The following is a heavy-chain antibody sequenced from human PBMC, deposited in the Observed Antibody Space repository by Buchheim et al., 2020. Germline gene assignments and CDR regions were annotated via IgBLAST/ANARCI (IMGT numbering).Heavy chain of an antibody. Sequence: EVQLLESGGGLVQPGGSMRLSCAASGFTFSSYAMSWVRQAPGTGLEWVSAISGSGGSTYYAASVKGRFTISRDNSKNTLYLQMNSLRAEDTAVYYCAKATEIVVVPAAVNYYYYGMDVWGQGTT. CDR1: GFTFSSYA. CDR3: AKATEIVVVPAAVNYYYYGMDV. J-gene: IGHJ6*02. V-gene: IGHV3-23*01. CDR2: ISGSGGST. D-gene: IGHD2-2*01.